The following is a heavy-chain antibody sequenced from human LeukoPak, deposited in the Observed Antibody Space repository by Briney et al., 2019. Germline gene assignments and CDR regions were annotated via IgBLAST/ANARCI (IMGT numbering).Heavy chain of an antibody. CDR3: AREGSFDSSGYNDALDI. J-gene: IGHJ3*02. Sequence: GGSLRLSCAASGFIVSGKYMSWVRQAPGKGLEWVSVIRSDGSTSYADSVKGRFTISRDNSKDTLYLQMNSLRAEDTAVYYCAREGSFDSSGYNDALDIWGQGTMVTVTA. CDR2: IRSDGST. D-gene: IGHD3-22*01. V-gene: IGHV3-53*01. CDR1: GFIVSGKY.